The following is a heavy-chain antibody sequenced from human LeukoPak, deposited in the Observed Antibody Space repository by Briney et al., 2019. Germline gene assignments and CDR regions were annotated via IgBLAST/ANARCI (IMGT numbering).Heavy chain of an antibody. V-gene: IGHV3-53*05. CDR2: IYSGGST. CDR3: ARGQNQVRGVIIFAFDY. CDR1: GFTVSSNY. D-gene: IGHD3-10*01. J-gene: IGHJ4*02. Sequence: GSLRLSCAASGFTVSSNYMSWVRQAAGKGLEWVSVIYSGGSTYYADSVKGRFTISRDNSKNTLYLQMNSLRAEDTAVYHCARGQNQVRGVIIFAFDYWGQGTLVTVPS.